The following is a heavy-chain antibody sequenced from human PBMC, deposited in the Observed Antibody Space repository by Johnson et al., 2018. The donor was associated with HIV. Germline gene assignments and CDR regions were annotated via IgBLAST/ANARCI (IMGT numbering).Heavy chain of an antibody. J-gene: IGHJ3*02. CDR2: LNWNGGST. Sequence: VQLVESGGGVVRPGGSLRLSCAASGFTFDDYGMSWVRQAPGKGLEWVSGLNWNGGSTGYADSVKGRFTISRDHAKNSLYLQMNSLRAEDTALYYCAREIPYDYVWGSYRPGAFDIWGQGTMVTVSS. D-gene: IGHD3-16*02. CDR1: GFTFDDYG. CDR3: AREIPYDYVWGSYRPGAFDI. V-gene: IGHV3-20*04.